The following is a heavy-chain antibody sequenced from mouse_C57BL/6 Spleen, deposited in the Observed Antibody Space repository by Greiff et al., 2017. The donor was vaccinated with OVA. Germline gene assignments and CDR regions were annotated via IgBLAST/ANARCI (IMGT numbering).Heavy chain of an antibody. V-gene: IGHV1-26*01. D-gene: IGHD1-1*01. J-gene: IGHJ1*03. CDR3: ASGSSSWYFDV. Sequence: EVQLQQSGPELVKPGASVKISCKASGYTFTDYYMNWVKQSHGKSLEWIGDINPNNGGTSYNQKFKGKATLTVDKSSSTAYMELRSLTSEDSAVYYCASGSSSWYFDVWGTGTTVTVSS. CDR2: INPNNGGT. CDR1: GYTFTDYY.